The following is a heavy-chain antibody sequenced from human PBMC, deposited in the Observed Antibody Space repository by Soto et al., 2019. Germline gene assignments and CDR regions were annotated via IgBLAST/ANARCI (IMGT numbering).Heavy chain of an antibody. J-gene: IGHJ1*01. Sequence: SETLSLTCTVSGGSISSSSYYWGWIRQPPGKGLEWIGSIYYSGSTYYNPSLKSRVTISVDTSKNQFSLKLSFVTAADTAVYYCAYSSSSGAVWYFQHWGQGTLVTVSS. D-gene: IGHD6-6*01. CDR2: IYYSGST. CDR3: AYSSSSGAVWYFQH. V-gene: IGHV4-39*01. CDR1: GGSISSSSYY.